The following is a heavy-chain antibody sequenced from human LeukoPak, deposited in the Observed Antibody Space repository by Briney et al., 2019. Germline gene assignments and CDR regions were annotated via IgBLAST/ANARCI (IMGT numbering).Heavy chain of an antibody. CDR3: AKKRGETGDYFDY. CDR1: GFIFSNYA. V-gene: IGHV3-23*01. CDR2: ISAAGDVT. Sequence: PGGSLRLSCVGYGFIFSNYAMNWVRQAPGKGLEWVSTISAAGDVTYHADSVKGRFTISRDNSKNKLFMQMNSLRAEDTAVYYCAKKRGETGDYFDYWGQGTLVTVSS. D-gene: IGHD7-27*01. J-gene: IGHJ4*02.